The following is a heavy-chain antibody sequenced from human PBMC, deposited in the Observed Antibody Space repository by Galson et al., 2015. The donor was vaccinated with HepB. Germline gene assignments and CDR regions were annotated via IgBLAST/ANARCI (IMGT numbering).Heavy chain of an antibody. CDR2: MNPNSGNT. D-gene: IGHD1-1*01. CDR1: GYTFTSYD. V-gene: IGHV1-8*01. Sequence: SVKVSCKASGYTFTSYDINWVRQATGQGLEWMGWMNPNSGNTGYAQKFQGRVTMTRNTSISTAYMELSSLRSEDTAVYYCARKRAERRKVWFDPWGQGTLVTVSS. CDR3: ARKRAERRKVWFDP. J-gene: IGHJ5*02.